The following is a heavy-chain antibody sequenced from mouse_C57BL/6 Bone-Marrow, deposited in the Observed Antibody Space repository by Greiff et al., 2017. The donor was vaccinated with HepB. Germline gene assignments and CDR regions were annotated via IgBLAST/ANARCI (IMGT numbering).Heavy chain of an antibody. J-gene: IGHJ3*01. CDR2: INPSSGST. Sequence: VMLVESGAELARPGASVKMSCKASGYNFTSYTMHWVKHRPGQGLEWIGYINPSSGSTNYNQRFKDKATLTADKSSSTAYMQLTSLTSEDSAVYYCARTSLYYEDDGGFAYWGRGTLVTVSA. CDR1: GYNFTSYT. D-gene: IGHD2-4*01. V-gene: IGHV1-4*01. CDR3: ARTSLYYEDDGGFAY.